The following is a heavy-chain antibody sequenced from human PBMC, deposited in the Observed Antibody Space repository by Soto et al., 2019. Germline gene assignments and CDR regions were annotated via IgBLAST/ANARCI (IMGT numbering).Heavy chain of an antibody. CDR2: IIPIFGTA. D-gene: IGHD3-3*01. Sequence: QVQLVQSGAEVKKPGSSVKVSCKASGGTFSSYAISWVRQAHGQGLEWMGGIIPIFGTADYAQKFQGRVTITADESTRTAYMELSSLRSEDTAVYYCARVVVFTIFGVGTGGWFDPWGQGTLVTVSS. CDR1: GGTFSSYA. V-gene: IGHV1-69*01. J-gene: IGHJ5*02. CDR3: ARVVVFTIFGVGTGGWFDP.